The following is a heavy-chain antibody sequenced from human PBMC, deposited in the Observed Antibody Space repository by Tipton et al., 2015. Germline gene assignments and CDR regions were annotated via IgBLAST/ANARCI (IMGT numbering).Heavy chain of an antibody. V-gene: IGHV5-51*01. D-gene: IGHD4-17*01. CDR1: GYSFTTSW. Sequence: QLVQSGAEVKKAGESLKISCKGSGYSFTTSWIGWVRQMPGKGLEWMGIIHPSDSETKYSPSFEGLVTISADKSISTAYLQWSSLKASDTAMYYCARQTTVTTDLDYWGQGTLVTVSS. J-gene: IGHJ4*02. CDR2: IHPSDSET. CDR3: ARQTTVTTDLDY.